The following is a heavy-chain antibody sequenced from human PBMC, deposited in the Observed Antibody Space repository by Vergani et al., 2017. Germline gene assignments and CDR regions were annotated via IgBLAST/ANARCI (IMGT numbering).Heavy chain of an antibody. CDR3: ARPHCSGGSCYRIFDY. V-gene: IGHV1-2*02. CDR2: INPNSGGT. CDR1: GYTFTGYY. Sequence: QVQLVQSGAEVKKPGASVKVSCKASGYTFTGYYMHWVRQAPGQGLEWMGWINPNSGGTNYAQKFQGRVTMTRDTSTSTVYMELSSLRSEDTAVYYCARPHCSGGSCYRIFDYWGQGTLVTVSS. J-gene: IGHJ4*02. D-gene: IGHD2-15*01.